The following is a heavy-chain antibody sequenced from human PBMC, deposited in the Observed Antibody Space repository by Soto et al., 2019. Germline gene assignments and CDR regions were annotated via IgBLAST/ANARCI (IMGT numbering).Heavy chain of an antibody. CDR1: GGSISSYY. CDR2: IYYSGST. D-gene: IGHD3-3*01. Sequence: SETLSLTCTVSGGSISSYYWSWIRQPPGKGLEWIGYIYYSGSTNYNPSLKSRVTISVDTSKNQFSLKLSSVTAADTAVYYCARAQGGLEWVYYYRMAVSAQGTTVTVSS. V-gene: IGHV4-59*01. CDR3: ARAQGGLEWVYYYRMAV. J-gene: IGHJ6*02.